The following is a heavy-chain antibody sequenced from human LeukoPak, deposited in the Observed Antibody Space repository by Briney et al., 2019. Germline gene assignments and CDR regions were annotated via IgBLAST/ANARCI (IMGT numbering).Heavy chain of an antibody. CDR3: AKDLSESSWFAFDI. V-gene: IGHV3-23*01. Sequence: GSLRLSCAASGFTFSGYPLHGFRRPPGKGLRWVSGFSGSGGSTYYGDSVKGRFTLSRDNSKNTLYLRMNSLTAEDTAVYYCAKDLSESSWFAFDIWGQGTMVTVSS. CDR2: FSGSGGST. CDR1: GFTFSGYP. D-gene: IGHD6-13*01. J-gene: IGHJ3*02.